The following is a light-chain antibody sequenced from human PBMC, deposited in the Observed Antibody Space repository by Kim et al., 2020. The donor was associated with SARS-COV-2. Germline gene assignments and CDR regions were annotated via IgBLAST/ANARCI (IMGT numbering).Light chain of an antibody. V-gene: IGLV2-14*04. CDR2: DVS. CDR1: SSDGGGYNY. Sequence: GQSITISGTGTSSDGGGYNYDSWYQQHPGKAPKLMIYDVSNRPSGVANRFSGSKSGNTASLTISGLQAEDEADYYCSSYTSSSTLVFGGGTKLTVL. CDR3: SSYTSSSTLV. J-gene: IGLJ3*02.